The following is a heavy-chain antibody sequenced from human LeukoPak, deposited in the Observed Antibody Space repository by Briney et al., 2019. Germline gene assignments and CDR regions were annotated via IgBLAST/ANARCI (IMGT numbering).Heavy chain of an antibody. Sequence: GGSLRLSRAASGFTFSSYSMNWVRQAPGKGLEWVSSISSSSSYIYYADSVKGRFTISRDNAKNSLYLQMNSLRAEDTAVYYCARDRVVFTIFGVAPLDYWGQGTLVTVSS. D-gene: IGHD3-3*01. CDR2: ISSSSSYI. J-gene: IGHJ4*02. V-gene: IGHV3-21*01. CDR3: ARDRVVFTIFGVAPLDY. CDR1: GFTFSSYS.